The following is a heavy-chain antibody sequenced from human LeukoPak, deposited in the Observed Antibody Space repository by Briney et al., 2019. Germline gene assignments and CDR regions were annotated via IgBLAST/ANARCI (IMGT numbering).Heavy chain of an antibody. CDR1: GGSISSGGYY. CDR2: IYYSGTT. D-gene: IGHD3-22*01. V-gene: IGHV4-31*03. CDR3: ARGLVVITAHDAFDI. Sequence: PSETLSLTCTVSGGSISSGGYYWSWIRQHPGKGLEWIGYIYYSGTTYYNPSLKSRVTISVDTSKNQFSLKLSSVTAADTAVYYCARGLVVITAHDAFDIWGQGTMVTVSS. J-gene: IGHJ3*02.